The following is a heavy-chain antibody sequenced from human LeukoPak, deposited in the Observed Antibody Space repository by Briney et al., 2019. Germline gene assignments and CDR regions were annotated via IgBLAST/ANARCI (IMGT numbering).Heavy chain of an antibody. CDR3: AREYYYDSSGSYSYYFDY. Sequence: GGSLRLSCAASGFTFSNYGMHWVRHAPGKGLEWVAVIWYDGNYKYYADSVQGRFTISRDNSKNTLYLQTNSLRAEDTAVYYCAREYYYDSSGSYSYYFDYWGQGTLVTVSS. CDR2: IWYDGNYK. D-gene: IGHD3-22*01. V-gene: IGHV3-33*01. J-gene: IGHJ4*02. CDR1: GFTFSNYG.